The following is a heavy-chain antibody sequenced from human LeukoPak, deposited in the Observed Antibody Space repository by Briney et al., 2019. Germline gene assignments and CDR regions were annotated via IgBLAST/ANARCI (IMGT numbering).Heavy chain of an antibody. CDR3: ARVGYNSAFDI. CDR2: IFYSGNT. V-gene: IGHV4-59*01. D-gene: IGHD5-24*01. Sequence: SETLSLTCTVSGGSISTYYWSWIRQPPGKGLEWIGYIFYSGNTNYNPSLKSRVTVSVDTSKNQFSLKLSSVTAADTAVYYCARVGYNSAFDIWGQGTMVTVSS. CDR1: GGSISTYY. J-gene: IGHJ3*02.